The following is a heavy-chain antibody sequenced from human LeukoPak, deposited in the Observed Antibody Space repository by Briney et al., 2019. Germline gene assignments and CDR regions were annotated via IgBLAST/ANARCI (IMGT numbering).Heavy chain of an antibody. Sequence: ASVKVSCKASGGTFSSYAISWVRQAPGQGLEWMGGIIPIFGTANYAQKFQGRVTITRDTSASTAYMELSSLRSEDTAVYYCARGGDGYSTTFDYWGQGTLVTVSS. CDR2: IIPIFGTA. D-gene: IGHD2-21*01. CDR3: ARGGDGYSTTFDY. J-gene: IGHJ4*02. V-gene: IGHV1-69*05. CDR1: GGTFSSYA.